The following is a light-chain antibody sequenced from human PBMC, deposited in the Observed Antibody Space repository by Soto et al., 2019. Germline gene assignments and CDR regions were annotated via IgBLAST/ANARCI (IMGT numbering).Light chain of an antibody. CDR3: QQYNDWPPYT. CDR2: DES. J-gene: IGKJ2*01. CDR1: QSVRSN. V-gene: IGKV3-15*01. Sequence: EIVMTQSPATLSVSPGERATLYCRASQSVRSNLAWYQQKPGQAPRLLIYDESTRATGIPARFSGSASRTEFTLTISSLQSEDVAVYYCQQYNDWPPYTFGKGTKLDI.